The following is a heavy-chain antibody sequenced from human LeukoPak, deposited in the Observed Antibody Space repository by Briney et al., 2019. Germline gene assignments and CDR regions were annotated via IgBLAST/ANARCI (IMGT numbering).Heavy chain of an antibody. CDR1: GFTFSSYG. D-gene: IGHD3-22*01. J-gene: IGHJ4*02. CDR3: ARDKPPPYYYDSSGIFDY. V-gene: IGHV3-33*01. Sequence: GGSLRLSCAASGFTFSSYGMHRVRQAPGKGLEWVAVIWYDGSNKYYADSVKGRFTISRDNSKNTLYLQMNSLRAEDTAVYYCARDKPPPYYYDSSGIFDYWGQGTLVTVSS. CDR2: IWYDGSNK.